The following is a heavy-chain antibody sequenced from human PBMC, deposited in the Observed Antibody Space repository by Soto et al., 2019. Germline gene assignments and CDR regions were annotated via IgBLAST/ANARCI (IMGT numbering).Heavy chain of an antibody. CDR1: GFTFDDYA. J-gene: IGHJ4*02. D-gene: IGHD5-12*01. V-gene: IGHV3-9*01. Sequence: EVQLVESGGGLVQPGRSLRLTCAASGFTFDDYAMHWVRQVPGKGLEWVSGISWNSDSIAYADSVKGRFTISRDNAKNSLYLQMNSLRAEDTALYYCAKGAGYGVEPLDYWGQGTLITVSS. CDR2: ISWNSDSI. CDR3: AKGAGYGVEPLDY.